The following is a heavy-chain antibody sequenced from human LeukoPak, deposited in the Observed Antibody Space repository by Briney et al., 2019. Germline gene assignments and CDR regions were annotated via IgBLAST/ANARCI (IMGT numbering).Heavy chain of an antibody. Sequence: GGSLRLSCAASGFTFSSYSMNWVRQAPGKGLEWVSSISSNSSYIYYADSVKGRFTISRDNAKNSLYLQMNSLRAEDTAVYYCARGRGDHYGMDVWGQGTTVTVSS. CDR1: GFTFSSYS. J-gene: IGHJ6*02. D-gene: IGHD2-21*01. CDR2: ISSNSSYI. CDR3: ARGRGDHYGMDV. V-gene: IGHV3-21*01.